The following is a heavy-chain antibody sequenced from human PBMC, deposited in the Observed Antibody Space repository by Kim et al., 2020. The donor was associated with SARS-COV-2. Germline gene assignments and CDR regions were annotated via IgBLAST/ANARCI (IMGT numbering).Heavy chain of an antibody. D-gene: IGHD3-10*01. Sequence: GGSLRLSCAASGFTFSSYWMSWVRQAPGKGLEWVANIKQDGSEKYYVDSVKGRFTISRDNAKNSLYLQMNSLRAEDTAVYYCARVVLYYVSGINAYYYYYAMDVWGQGTTVTVSS. J-gene: IGHJ6*02. CDR3: ARVVLYYVSGINAYYYYYAMDV. V-gene: IGHV3-7*03. CDR1: GFTFSSYW. CDR2: IKQDGSEK.